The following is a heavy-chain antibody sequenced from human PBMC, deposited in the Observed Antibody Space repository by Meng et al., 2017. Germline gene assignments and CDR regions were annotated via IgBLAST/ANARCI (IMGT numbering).Heavy chain of an antibody. Sequence: GGSLRLSCAASGFTFSSYGMHWVRQAPGKGLAWVAVIWYDGSNKYYADSVKGRFTISRDNSKNTLYLQMNSLRAEDTAVYYCAREGANLHSSSWYLGWFDPWGQGTLVTVSS. CDR1: GFTFSSYG. D-gene: IGHD6-13*01. J-gene: IGHJ5*02. CDR3: AREGANLHSSSWYLGWFDP. V-gene: IGHV3-33*01. CDR2: IWYDGSNK.